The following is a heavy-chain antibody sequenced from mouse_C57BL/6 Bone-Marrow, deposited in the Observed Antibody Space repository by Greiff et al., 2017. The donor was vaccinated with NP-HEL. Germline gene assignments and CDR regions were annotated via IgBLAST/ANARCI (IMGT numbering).Heavy chain of an antibody. CDR3: ESGVDSGYYGGSYFDY. Sequence: VQLQQPGAELVKPGASVKLSCKASGYTFTSYWMHWVKQRPGQGLEWIGMIHPNSGSTNYNEKFKSKATLTADKSSSTAYMQLSSLTSEYSAVSYGESGVDSGYYGGSYFDYWGQGTTLTVSS. CDR2: IHPNSGST. J-gene: IGHJ2*01. V-gene: IGHV1-64*01. CDR1: GYTFTSYW. D-gene: IGHD1-1*01.